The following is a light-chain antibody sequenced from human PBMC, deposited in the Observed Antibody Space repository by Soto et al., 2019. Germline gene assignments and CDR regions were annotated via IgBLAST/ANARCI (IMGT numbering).Light chain of an antibody. CDR2: LAS. V-gene: IGKV1-5*03. Sequence: DIQMTQSPSTLSASVGDSVTITCRASQNIRNWLAWYQQKPGKAPKLLIYLASSLESGVPSRFSGSGSGTDFTLTISCLQSEDFATYYCQQYYSYPWTFGQGTKVDIK. CDR3: QQYYSYPWT. CDR1: QNIRNW. J-gene: IGKJ1*01.